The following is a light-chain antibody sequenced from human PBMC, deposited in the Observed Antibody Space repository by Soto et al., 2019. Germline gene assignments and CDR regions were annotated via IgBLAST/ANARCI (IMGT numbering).Light chain of an antibody. Sequence: EIVLTQSPGTLSLSPGERATLSCRASQSVSSSYLAWYQQKPGQAPRLLIYGASRSATGIPDRFSGSGSGTDFTLTIIRLEPEDFAVYYWQQYGSSPRTFGQGTKVES. CDR2: GAS. CDR3: QQYGSSPRT. J-gene: IGKJ1*01. V-gene: IGKV3-20*01. CDR1: QSVSSSY.